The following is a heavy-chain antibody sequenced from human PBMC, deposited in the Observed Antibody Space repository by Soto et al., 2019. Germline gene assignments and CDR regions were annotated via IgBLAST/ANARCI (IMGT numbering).Heavy chain of an antibody. D-gene: IGHD3-10*01. CDR2: FFYGGKN. CDR1: GGSISSSTYY. CDR3: ARHTLIRAVKDNCWFDT. J-gene: IGHJ5*02. Sequence: SETLSLTCTVSGGSISSSTYYWGWMRQPPGKGLEWIASFFYGGKNYYNPSLKSRVTISVDTSKNQFSLKLTSVTAADTAVYYCARHTLIRAVKDNCWFDTWGQGALVTVSS. V-gene: IGHV4-39*01.